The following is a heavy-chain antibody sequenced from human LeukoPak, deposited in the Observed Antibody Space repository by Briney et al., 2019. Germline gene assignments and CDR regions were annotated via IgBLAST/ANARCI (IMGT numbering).Heavy chain of an antibody. CDR2: ISGSGGST. D-gene: IGHD1-7*01. V-gene: IGHV3-23*01. CDR1: GFTLSNYA. J-gene: IGHJ4*02. CDR3: AKGRRAPLVGTITTSSIYS. Sequence: GGSLRLSCAASGFTLSNYAMKGVRQARGKGLEGVSTISGSGGSTYYADSVKGRFTISRDNSKNTLYLQMNSVRGEDTAVYYCAKGRRAPLVGTITTSSIYSWGPGTLVTVSS.